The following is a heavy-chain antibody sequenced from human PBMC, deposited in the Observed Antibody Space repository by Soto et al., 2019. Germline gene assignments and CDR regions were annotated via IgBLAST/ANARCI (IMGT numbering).Heavy chain of an antibody. D-gene: IGHD5-18*01. CDR3: AKDSGYQMPDHYFYYGLDV. V-gene: IGHV3-23*01. Sequence: GGSLRLSCTASGFTFNHYAMTWVRQAPGRGLEWVASVSGRGGSKKYADSVKGRFIISRDNSNSTLYLQMDSLGGEDTAVYYCAKDSGYQMPDHYFYYGLDVWGQGNTVTVSS. CDR2: VSGRGGSK. CDR1: GFTFNHYA. J-gene: IGHJ6*02.